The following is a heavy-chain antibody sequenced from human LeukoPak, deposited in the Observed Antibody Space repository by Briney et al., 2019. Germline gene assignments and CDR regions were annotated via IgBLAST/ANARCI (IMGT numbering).Heavy chain of an antibody. CDR3: ARSRSGYSYDHAAFEI. Sequence: SETLSLTCTVSGGSISSYYWSWIRQPPGKGLEWIGYIYYSGSTNYNPSLKSRVTISVDTSKNQFSLKLSSVTAADTAVYYCARSRSGYSYDHAAFEIWGQGTLVTVSS. V-gene: IGHV4-59*01. CDR1: GGSISSYY. D-gene: IGHD5-18*01. J-gene: IGHJ3*02. CDR2: IYYSGST.